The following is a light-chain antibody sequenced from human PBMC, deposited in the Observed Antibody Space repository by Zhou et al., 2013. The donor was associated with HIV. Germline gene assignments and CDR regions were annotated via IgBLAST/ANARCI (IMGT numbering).Light chain of an antibody. Sequence: DVVMTQSPLSLPVTLGQPASISCRSSQSLVHSDGNTYLSWFQQSPGQSPRRLIYKVSNRDSGVPDRFSGSGSGTDFTLKISRVEAEDVGVYYCMQGTHWPPAFGQGTNGGKSN. CDR2: KVS. J-gene: IGKJ1*01. CDR1: QSLVHSDGNTY. CDR3: MQGTHWPPA. V-gene: IGKV2-30*02.